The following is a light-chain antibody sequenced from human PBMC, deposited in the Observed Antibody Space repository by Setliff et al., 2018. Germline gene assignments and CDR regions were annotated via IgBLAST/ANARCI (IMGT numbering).Light chain of an antibody. V-gene: IGLV1-40*01. CDR3: QSFDSSLSGPDV. J-gene: IGLJ1*01. CDR1: SSNIGGGFN. CDR2: VNT. Sequence: QSVLTQPPSVSGAPGQTATISCTGSSSNIGGGFNVHWYQHLPGRAPRLLIYVNTNRPSGVPDRFSASKSGTSASLAISGLQAEDEADYYCQSFDSSLSGPDVFGTGTKVTVL.